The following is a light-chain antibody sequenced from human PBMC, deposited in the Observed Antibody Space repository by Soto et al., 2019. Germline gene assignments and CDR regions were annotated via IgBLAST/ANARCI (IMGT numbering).Light chain of an antibody. Sequence: QSALTQPASVSGSPGQSITISCTGTSRDVGAYNYVSWYQQHPGKAPKLMIYEVSNRPSGVSNRFSGSKSGNTASLTISGLQAEDEADYYCSSYTSNSTPCVFGTGTKLTVL. J-gene: IGLJ1*01. CDR3: SSYTSNSTPCV. V-gene: IGLV2-14*01. CDR1: SRDVGAYNY. CDR2: EVS.